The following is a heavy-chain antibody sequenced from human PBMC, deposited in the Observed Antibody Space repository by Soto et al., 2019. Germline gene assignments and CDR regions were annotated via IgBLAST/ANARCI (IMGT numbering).Heavy chain of an antibody. J-gene: IGHJ5*02. CDR1: GFTFSTYA. D-gene: IGHD3-3*01. Sequence: GGSLRLSCAASGFTFSTYAMTWVRQAPGKGLEWVSSISGSGGSTYNADSVKGRFTISRDTSKNTLYLQMNSLRAEDTAVYYCARDAADYDFWSGYYPRWFDPWGQGTLVTVSS. CDR2: ISGSGGST. V-gene: IGHV3-23*01. CDR3: ARDAADYDFWSGYYPRWFDP.